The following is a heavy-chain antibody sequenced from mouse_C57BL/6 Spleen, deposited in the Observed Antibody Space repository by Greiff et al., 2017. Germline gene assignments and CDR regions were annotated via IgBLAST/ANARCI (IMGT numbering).Heavy chain of an antibody. J-gene: IGHJ2*01. V-gene: IGHV1-52*01. CDR3: ARTYDYDHFDY. CDR2: IDPSDSET. CDR1: GYTFTSYW. D-gene: IGHD2-4*01. Sequence: VQLQQPGAELVRPGSSVKLSCKASGYTFTSYWMHWVKQRPIQGLEWIGNIDPSDSETHYNQKFKDKATLTVDKSSRTAYMQLSSLASEDSAVYDCARTYDYDHFDYWGQGTTLTVSS.